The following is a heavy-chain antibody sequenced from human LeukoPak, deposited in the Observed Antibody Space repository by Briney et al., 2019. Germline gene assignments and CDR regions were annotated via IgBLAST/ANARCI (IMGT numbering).Heavy chain of an antibody. CDR1: GFTLSDYY. CDR2: SSSSGSTI. Sequence: PGGSLRLSCAASGFTLSDYYMSWIRQAPGKGLEWVLYSSSSGSTIYYADSVKGRFAISRDNAKNSLYLQMNSLRAEDTAVYYCARRRDFIDYWGQGTLVTVSS. J-gene: IGHJ4*02. V-gene: IGHV3-11*01. CDR3: ARRRDFIDY. D-gene: IGHD3/OR15-3a*01.